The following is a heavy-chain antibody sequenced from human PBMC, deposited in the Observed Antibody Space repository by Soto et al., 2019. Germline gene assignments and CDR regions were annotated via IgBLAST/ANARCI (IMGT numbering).Heavy chain of an antibody. J-gene: IGHJ6*02. D-gene: IGHD2-2*01. CDR2: IYYSGST. CDR3: ARERIVVVPAAPSENYGMDV. CDR1: GGSISSGGYY. Sequence: SETLSLTCTVSGGSISSGGYYWSWIRQHPGKGLEWIGYIYYSGSTYYNPSLKSRVTISVDTSKNQFSLKLSSVTAADTAVYYCARERIVVVPAAPSENYGMDVWGQGTMVTVSS. V-gene: IGHV4-31*03.